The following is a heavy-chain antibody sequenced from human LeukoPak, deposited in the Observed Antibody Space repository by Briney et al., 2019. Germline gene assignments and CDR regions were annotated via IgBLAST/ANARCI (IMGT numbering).Heavy chain of an antibody. CDR3: ARVACSGGSCYSVYYYGMDA. Sequence: GGSLRLSCAASGFTFSDYYMSWIRQAPGKGLEWVSYISSSGSTIYYADSVKGRFTISRDNAKNSLYLQMNSLRAEDTAVYYCARVACSGGSCYSVYYYGMDAWGQGTTVTVSS. V-gene: IGHV3-11*01. CDR2: ISSSGSTI. D-gene: IGHD2-15*01. J-gene: IGHJ6*02. CDR1: GFTFSDYY.